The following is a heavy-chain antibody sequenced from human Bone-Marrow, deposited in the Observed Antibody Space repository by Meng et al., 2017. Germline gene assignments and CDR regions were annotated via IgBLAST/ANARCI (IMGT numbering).Heavy chain of an antibody. CDR2: INPNSSGT. J-gene: IGHJ4*02. CDR1: GYTVTGYY. V-gene: IGHV1-2*06. Sequence: LLLRSGAEESGPGASVQVSCKASGYTVTGYYMHWVRQVPGQGLEWTGRINPNSSGTNYAQKFQGRVTMTRDTSISTAYIELSRLRSDDTAVYYCARVRWELPDYWGQGTLVTVSS. CDR3: ARVRWELPDY. D-gene: IGHD1-26*01.